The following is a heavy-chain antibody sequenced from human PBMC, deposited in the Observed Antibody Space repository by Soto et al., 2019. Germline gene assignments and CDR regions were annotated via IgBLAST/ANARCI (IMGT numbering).Heavy chain of an antibody. V-gene: IGHV1-46*03. CDR3: ARDALSTTLTGYYFGDDAFDI. CDR2: INPSGGST. D-gene: IGHD3-9*01. J-gene: IGHJ3*02. Sequence: ASVKVSCKASGYTFTSYYMHWVRQAPGQGLEWMGIINPSGGSTSYAQKFQGRGTMTRDTSTSTVYMELSSLRSEDTAVYYCARDALSTTLTGYYFGDDAFDIWGQGTMVTVSS. CDR1: GYTFTSYY.